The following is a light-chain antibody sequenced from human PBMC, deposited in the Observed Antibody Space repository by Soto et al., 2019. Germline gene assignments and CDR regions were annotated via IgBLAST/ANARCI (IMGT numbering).Light chain of an antibody. CDR1: QSISSY. CDR3: QQSYSTPPT. CDR2: AAS. Sequence: IQVSQSPSYLSGPLGDRFTITCRASQSISSYLNWYQQKPGKAPKLLIYAASSLQSGVPSRFSGSGSGTDFTITISSLQPEDFATYYCQQSYSTPPTFGQGTKVDIK. J-gene: IGKJ1*01. V-gene: IGKV1-39*01.